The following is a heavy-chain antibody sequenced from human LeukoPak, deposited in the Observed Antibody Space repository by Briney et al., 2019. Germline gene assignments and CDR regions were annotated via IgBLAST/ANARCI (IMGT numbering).Heavy chain of an antibody. Sequence: GGSLRLSCAASGSTFSNYGMHWVRQAPGKGLEWVAFIQYDGNNEYYADSVKGRFTISRDNSKNTLYLQMNSLRAEDTAVYYCARYYYDSSGYPFLFDYWGQGTLVTVSS. V-gene: IGHV3-30*02. D-gene: IGHD3-22*01. CDR3: ARYYYDSSGYPFLFDY. J-gene: IGHJ4*02. CDR2: IQYDGNNE. CDR1: GSTFSNYG.